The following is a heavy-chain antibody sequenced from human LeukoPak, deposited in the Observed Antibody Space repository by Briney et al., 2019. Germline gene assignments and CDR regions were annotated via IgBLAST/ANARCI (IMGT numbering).Heavy chain of an antibody. J-gene: IGHJ4*02. CDR3: AKDASNYYDSSGGFDY. CDR2: ISGSGGST. V-gene: IGHV3-23*01. Sequence: PGGSLRLSCAASGFTFSSYAMSWVRQAAGKGLEWVSAISGSGGSTYYADSVKGRFTISRDNSKNTLYLQMNSLRAEDTAVYYCAKDASNYYDSSGGFDYWGQGTLVTVSS. CDR1: GFTFSSYA. D-gene: IGHD3-22*01.